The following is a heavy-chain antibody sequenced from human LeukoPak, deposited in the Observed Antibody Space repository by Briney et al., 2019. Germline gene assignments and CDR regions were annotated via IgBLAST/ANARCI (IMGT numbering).Heavy chain of an antibody. Sequence: ASVKVSCKVSGYTLTELSMHWVRQAPGKGLEWMGGFDPEDGETIYAQKFQGRVTMTEDTSTDTAYTELSSLRSEDTAVYYCATPLRTVTEAFDIWGQGTMVTVSS. D-gene: IGHD4-17*01. V-gene: IGHV1-24*01. CDR2: FDPEDGET. J-gene: IGHJ3*02. CDR1: GYTLTELS. CDR3: ATPLRTVTEAFDI.